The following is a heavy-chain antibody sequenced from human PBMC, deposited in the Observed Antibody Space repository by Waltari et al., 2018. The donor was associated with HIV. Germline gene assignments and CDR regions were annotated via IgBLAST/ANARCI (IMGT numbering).Heavy chain of an antibody. D-gene: IGHD6-19*01. CDR2: MNPNSGDT. Sequence: QVQLVQSGAEVKTPGASVKVSCKASGYTFTSYDINWVRQATGQGLEWMGWMNPNSGDTGYAQKFQGRITRTSNTSISTVYMELSSLTSEETAVYYCVRAAIYSRGCFDYWGQGTLVTVSS. CDR3: VRAAIYSRGCFDY. V-gene: IGHV1-8*01. CDR1: GYTFTSYD. J-gene: IGHJ4*02.